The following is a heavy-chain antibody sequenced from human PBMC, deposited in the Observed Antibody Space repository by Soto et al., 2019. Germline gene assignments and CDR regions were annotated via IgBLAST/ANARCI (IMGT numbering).Heavy chain of an antibody. V-gene: IGHV2-5*02. CDR1: GFSLSTSGVG. D-gene: IGHD3-16*01. CDR3: AHRQTPVSWGTFDY. CDR2: IYWDDDK. Sequence: QITLKESGPTLVKPTQTLTLTCTFSGFSLSTSGVGVGWIRQPPGKALEWLALIYWDDDKRYSPSLKSRLTITKDTSTNQVVLTMTNMDPVDTATYYCAHRQTPVSWGTFDYWGQGTLVTVSS. J-gene: IGHJ4*02.